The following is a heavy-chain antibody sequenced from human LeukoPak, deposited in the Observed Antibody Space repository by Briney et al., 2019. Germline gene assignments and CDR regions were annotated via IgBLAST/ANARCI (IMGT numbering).Heavy chain of an antibody. CDR1: GFTFSNYF. V-gene: IGHV3-74*01. D-gene: IGHD3-10*01. CDR3: ARNHYLSGDY. J-gene: IGHJ4*02. CDR2: VDANGNTA. Sequence: GGSLRLSCAASGFTFSNYFMHWVRQAPGKGLVWVSHVDANGNTATYADSVKGRFTISRDNAKSTLYLQMNSLRAEDTAVYYCARNHYLSGDYWGQGTRVTVSS.